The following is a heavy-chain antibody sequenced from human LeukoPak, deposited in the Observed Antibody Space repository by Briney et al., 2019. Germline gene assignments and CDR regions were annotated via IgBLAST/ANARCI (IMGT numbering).Heavy chain of an antibody. V-gene: IGHV3-7*01. D-gene: IGHD3-3*01. J-gene: IGHJ4*02. CDR3: AREANFGYHYFDS. CDR1: GFTFSSHK. Sequence: PGGSLRLSCAVSGFTFSSHKMSWVRQAPGKGLEWVANIWQDGSVTHYVDSVKGRFTISRDDAKNSLYLHVNSLRAEDTAVYYCAREANFGYHYFDSWGQGALVTVSS. CDR2: IWQDGSVT.